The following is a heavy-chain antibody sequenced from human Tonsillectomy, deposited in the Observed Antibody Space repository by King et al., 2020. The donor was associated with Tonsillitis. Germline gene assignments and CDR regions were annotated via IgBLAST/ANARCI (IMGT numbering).Heavy chain of an antibody. CDR1: GYTFTSYD. Sequence: VQLVESGAEVKKPGASVKVSCKASGYTFTSYDINWVRQATGQXLEWMGWMXPNSGNTGYAQXFXGRVTMXXNTSIXTAHMELSSXRSEDTAVYYCARGIDAFDIWGQGXXXTVXS. CDR2: MXPNSGNT. CDR3: ARGIDAFDI. V-gene: IGHV1-8*02. J-gene: IGHJ3*02.